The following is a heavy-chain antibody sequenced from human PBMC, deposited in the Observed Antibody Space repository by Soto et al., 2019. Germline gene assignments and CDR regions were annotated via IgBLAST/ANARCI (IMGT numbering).Heavy chain of an antibody. CDR2: IHHGGRT. J-gene: IGHJ3*02. V-gene: IGHV4-4*02. CDR3: ARHSGHSSGWYVAFDI. D-gene: IGHD6-19*01. Sequence: SETLSLTCAVSGGSISSRNWWSWVRQPPGKELEWIGQIHHGGRTNYDPSLKSRVTISIDKSMNQFSLKLTSVTAADTAVYYCARHSGHSSGWYVAFDIWGQGTMVTVSS. CDR1: GGSISSRNW.